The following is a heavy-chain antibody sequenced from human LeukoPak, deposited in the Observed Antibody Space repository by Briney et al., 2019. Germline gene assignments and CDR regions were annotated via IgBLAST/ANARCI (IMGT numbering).Heavy chain of an antibody. V-gene: IGHV1-18*01. CDR3: ARPYYDSWSGWGYYYMDV. CDR2: ISAYNGNT. D-gene: IGHD3-3*01. CDR1: GYTFTSYG. Sequence: GASVKVSCKASGYTFTSYGISWVRQAPGQGLEWMGWISAYNGNTNYAQKLQGRVTMTTDTSTSTAYMELRSLRSDDTAVYYCARPYYDSWSGWGYYYMDVWGKGTTVTVSS. J-gene: IGHJ6*03.